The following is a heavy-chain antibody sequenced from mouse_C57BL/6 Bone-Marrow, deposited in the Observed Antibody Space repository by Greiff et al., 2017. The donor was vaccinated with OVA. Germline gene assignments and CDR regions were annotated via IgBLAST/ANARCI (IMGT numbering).Heavy chain of an antibody. V-gene: IGHV1-26*01. D-gene: IGHD2-3*01. CDR3: ARFYDGYHFDV. Sequence: EVQLQQSGPELVKPGASVKISCKASGYTFTDYYMNWVKQSHGKSLEWIGDINPNNGGTSYNQKFKGKATLTVDKSSSTAYMELRSLTSEDSAVYYCARFYDGYHFDVWGTGTTVTVSS. CDR1: GYTFTDYY. CDR2: INPNNGGT. J-gene: IGHJ1*03.